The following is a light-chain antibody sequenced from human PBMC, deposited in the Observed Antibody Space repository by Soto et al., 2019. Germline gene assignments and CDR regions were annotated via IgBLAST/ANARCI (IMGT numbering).Light chain of an antibody. CDR1: QRISSY. Sequence: DIQLTQSLSSLSASVGVRVTITCRASQRISSYLAWYQQKPGIAPKLLIYAASTLQSGVPSRFSGSGSGTEFTLTISSLQPEDFAAYYCQHYDSYSEAFGQGTKVDIK. J-gene: IGKJ1*01. V-gene: IGKV1-9*01. CDR3: QHYDSYSEA. CDR2: AAS.